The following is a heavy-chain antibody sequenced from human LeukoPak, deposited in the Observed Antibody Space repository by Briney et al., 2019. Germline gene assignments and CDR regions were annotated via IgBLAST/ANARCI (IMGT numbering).Heavy chain of an antibody. D-gene: IGHD4-17*01. CDR1: GFTFSSYA. J-gene: IGHJ4*02. CDR3: AKGLDGDYEVGYYFDY. Sequence: GGPLRLSCAASGFTFSSYAMSWVRQAPGKGLEWVSAISGSGGSTYYADSVKGRFTISRDNSKNTLYLQMNSLRAEDTAVYYCAKGLDGDYEVGYYFDYWGQGTLVTVSS. CDR2: ISGSGGST. V-gene: IGHV3-23*01.